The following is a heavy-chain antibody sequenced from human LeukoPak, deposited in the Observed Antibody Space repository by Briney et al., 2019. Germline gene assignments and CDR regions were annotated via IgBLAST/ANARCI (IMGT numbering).Heavy chain of an antibody. CDR1: GFTFSDYY. V-gene: IGHV3-11*01. D-gene: IGHD1-26*01. Sequence: GESLRLSCAASGFTFSDYYMSWIRQAPGKGLEWVSYISSSGNTMYYADSVKGRFTISRDNAKNSLYLQMNSLRAEDTAVYYCARARDSGSYWGYYFDYWGQGTLVTVSS. J-gene: IGHJ4*02. CDR3: ARARDSGSYWGYYFDY. CDR2: ISSSGNTM.